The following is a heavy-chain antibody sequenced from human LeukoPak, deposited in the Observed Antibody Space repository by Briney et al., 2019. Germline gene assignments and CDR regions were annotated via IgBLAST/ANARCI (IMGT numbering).Heavy chain of an antibody. CDR2: ISYDGSNK. D-gene: IGHD3-22*01. J-gene: IGHJ2*01. CDR3: AKSGDYDSSGYYYVNSYWYFDL. V-gene: IGHV3-30*18. Sequence: PGGSLRLSCAASGFTFSSYAMHWVRQAPGKGLEWVAVISYDGSNKYYADSVKGRFTISRDNSKNTLYLQMNSLRAEDTAVYYCAKSGDYDSSGYYYVNSYWYFDLWGRGTLVTVSS. CDR1: GFTFSSYA.